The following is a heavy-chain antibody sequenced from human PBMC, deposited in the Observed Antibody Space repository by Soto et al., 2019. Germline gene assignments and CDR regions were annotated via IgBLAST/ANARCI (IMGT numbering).Heavy chain of an antibody. J-gene: IGHJ3*02. CDR2: INHSGST. D-gene: IGHD2-15*01. CDR3: ARTQGDIVVVVAATEIGAFDI. V-gene: IGHV4-34*01. CDR1: GGSFSGYY. Sequence: SETLSLTCAVYGGSFSGYYWSGIRQPPGKGLEWIGEINHSGSTNYNPSLKSRVTISVDTSKNQFSLKLSSVTAADTAVYYCARTQGDIVVVVAATEIGAFDIWGQGTMVTVSS.